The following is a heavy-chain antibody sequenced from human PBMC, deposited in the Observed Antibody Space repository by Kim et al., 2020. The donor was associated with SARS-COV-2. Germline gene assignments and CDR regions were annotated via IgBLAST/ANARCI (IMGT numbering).Heavy chain of an antibody. Sequence: SETLSLTCTVSGGSISSYYWSWIRQPPGKGLEWIGYIYYSGSTNYNPSLKSRVTISVDTSKNQFSLKLSSVTAADTAVYYCARVQKYYYDSSGYYTIFDYWGQGTLVTVSS. D-gene: IGHD3-22*01. CDR1: GGSISSYY. CDR3: ARVQKYYYDSSGYYTIFDY. J-gene: IGHJ4*02. V-gene: IGHV4-59*01. CDR2: IYYSGST.